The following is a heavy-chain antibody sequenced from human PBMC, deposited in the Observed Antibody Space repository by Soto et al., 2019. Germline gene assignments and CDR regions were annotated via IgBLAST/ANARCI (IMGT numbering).Heavy chain of an antibody. CDR3: ARVRRGVVRGAIYYGMDV. J-gene: IGHJ6*02. CDR1: GGSISSGGYS. CDR2: IYHSGST. V-gene: IGHV4-30-2*05. D-gene: IGHD3-10*01. Sequence: SETLSLTCAVSGGSISSGGYSWSWIRQPPGKGLEWIGYIYHSGSTYYNPSLKSRVTISVDTSKNQFSPKLSSVTAADTAVYYCARVRRGVVRGAIYYGMDVWGQGTTVTVSS.